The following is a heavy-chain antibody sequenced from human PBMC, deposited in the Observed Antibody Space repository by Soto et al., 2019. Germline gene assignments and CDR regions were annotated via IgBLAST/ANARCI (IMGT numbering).Heavy chain of an antibody. J-gene: IGHJ6*02. D-gene: IGHD3-10*01. CDR3: ERQGIGALHGLVDV. V-gene: IGHV4-59*08. CDR1: SGPSRSHN. CDR2: VYDTGST. Sequence: QVQLQQSGPGLVKPSETLSLTCTVSSGPSRSHNWGWIRQSPGRGLEWIGYVYDTGSTSYNPSLESRVTISADTSTNHISLTLSSVTAADTAVYYCERQGIGALHGLVDVWGQGTTVSVSS.